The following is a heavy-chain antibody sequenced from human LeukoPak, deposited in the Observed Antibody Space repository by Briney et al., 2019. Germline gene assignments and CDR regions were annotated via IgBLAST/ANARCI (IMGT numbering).Heavy chain of an antibody. CDR2: ISSSSNYI. CDR1: GFTLTSLS. J-gene: IGHJ2*01. CDR3: AKGLGLRYGYFDL. V-gene: IGHV3-21*01. Sequence: GGSLRLSCAASGFTLTSLSMDWVRQAPGKGLEWVSSISSSSNYIFYADSVKGRFTISRDNAKNALYLQMNSLRAEDTAVYYCAKGLGLRYGYFDLWGRGTLVTVSS. D-gene: IGHD1-1*01.